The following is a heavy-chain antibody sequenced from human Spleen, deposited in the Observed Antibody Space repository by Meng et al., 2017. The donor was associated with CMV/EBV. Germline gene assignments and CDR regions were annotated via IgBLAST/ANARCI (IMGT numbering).Heavy chain of an antibody. CDR3: ARGSPWGYSSSWYFDF. Sequence: ASVKVSCKASGYTFTSYGISWVRQAPGQGLEWMGWISAYNGNTNYAQKLQGRVTMTTDTSTTTAYMELKSLRSDDTAVYFCARGSPWGYSSSWYFDFWGQGTLVTVSS. D-gene: IGHD6-13*01. V-gene: IGHV1-18*01. CDR2: ISAYNGNT. CDR1: GYTFTSYG. J-gene: IGHJ4*02.